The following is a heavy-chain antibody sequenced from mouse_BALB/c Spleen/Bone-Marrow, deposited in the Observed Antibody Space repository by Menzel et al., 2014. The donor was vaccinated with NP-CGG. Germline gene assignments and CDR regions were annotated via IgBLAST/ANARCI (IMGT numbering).Heavy chain of an antibody. V-gene: IGHV7-3*02. CDR3: ASLLTFYAMDY. D-gene: IGHD4-1*01. Sequence: EVQRVESGGGLVQPGGSLRLSCATSGLIFTDYYMSWVRQSPGKALEWLGFIRNKANGYTTEYSASVKGRFTISRDNSRSILYLQMNTLRAEDSATYYCASLLTFYAMDYWGQGTSVTVSS. CDR2: IRNKANGYTT. J-gene: IGHJ4*01. CDR1: GLIFTDYY.